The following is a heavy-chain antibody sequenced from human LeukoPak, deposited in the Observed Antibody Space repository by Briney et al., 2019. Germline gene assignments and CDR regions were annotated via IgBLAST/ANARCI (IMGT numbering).Heavy chain of an antibody. CDR2: VSGSGGST. V-gene: IGHV3-23*01. CDR1: GFTFSSYG. Sequence: GGSLRLSCAASGFTFSSYGMSWVRQAPGKGLGWVSAVSGSGGSTYYADSVKGRFTISRDNSKNTLYLQMNSLRAEDTALYYCASCRDGYNYLDYWGRGTLVTVSS. D-gene: IGHD5-24*01. CDR3: ASCRDGYNYLDY. J-gene: IGHJ4*02.